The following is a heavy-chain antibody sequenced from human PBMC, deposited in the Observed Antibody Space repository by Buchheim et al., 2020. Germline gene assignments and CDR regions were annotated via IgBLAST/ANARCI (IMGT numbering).Heavy chain of an antibody. Sequence: QVQLVESGGGAVQPGRSLRLSCEASGFTLSNYGMHWVRQAPGKGLEWVAAIWADGSSEYYADSVKGRFSISRDNSKNTVYLQMNSLRDEDAAVYFCARDEYVTWMQLSFTYNIMDIWGRGTT. J-gene: IGHJ6*02. CDR3: ARDEYVTWMQLSFTYNIMDI. CDR2: IWADGSSE. CDR1: GFTLSNYG. V-gene: IGHV3-33*08. D-gene: IGHD5-18*01.